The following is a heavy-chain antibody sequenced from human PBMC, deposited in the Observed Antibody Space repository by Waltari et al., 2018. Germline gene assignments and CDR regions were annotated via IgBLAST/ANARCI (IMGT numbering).Heavy chain of an antibody. CDR1: GGSISSTSHY. Sequence: QLQLQESGPGLVKPSETLSLTCRVSGGSISSTSHYWAWIRQPPGKGLGWIGSIYYSGDTYYNWSLKSRVTLSVDTSKNQFSLKRSSVTAADTAMYFCARVARGGYYTGWFDTWGQGALVTVSS. CDR3: ARVARGGYYTGWFDT. J-gene: IGHJ5*02. CDR2: IYYSGDT. D-gene: IGHD3-3*01. V-gene: IGHV4-39*07.